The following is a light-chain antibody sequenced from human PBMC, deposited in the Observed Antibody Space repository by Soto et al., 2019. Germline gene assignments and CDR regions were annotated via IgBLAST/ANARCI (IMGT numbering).Light chain of an antibody. J-gene: IGKJ3*01. CDR3: QQYNSYSQFT. Sequence: DIQMTQSPSTLSASVGDRVTITCRASQSIKNWLAWYQQKPGEAHKLLIYKASTLESGVPSRFSGSGSGTEFTLTISCLQPDDVATYHCQQYNSYSQFTFGPGTKVDIK. CDR2: KAS. V-gene: IGKV1-5*03. CDR1: QSIKNW.